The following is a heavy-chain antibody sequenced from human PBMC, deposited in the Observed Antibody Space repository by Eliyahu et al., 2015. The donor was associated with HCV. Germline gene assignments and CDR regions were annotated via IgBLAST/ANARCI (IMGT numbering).Heavy chain of an antibody. D-gene: IGHD5-24*01. Sequence: EVQMVESGXGLVQPGRSLRLSCTGSGFTFGDYALSWVRQAPGKGLEWVASIRTKTHGDHTLYAASVQGRFAISRDDSKTIAYLQMNSLKTEDTGVYFCTSTRDGYNFSFDYWGQGTLVTVSS. CDR1: GFTFGDYA. CDR3: TSTRDGYNFSFDY. V-gene: IGHV3-49*04. J-gene: IGHJ4*02. CDR2: IRTKTHGDHT.